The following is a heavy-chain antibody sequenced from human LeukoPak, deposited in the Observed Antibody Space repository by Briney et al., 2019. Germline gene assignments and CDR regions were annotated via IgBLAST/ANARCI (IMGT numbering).Heavy chain of an antibody. Sequence: PGRALRLSCAASGFTFSSYGMHWGRQAPGKGLEWGAVISYDGSNKYYADSVKGRFTISRDNSKNTLYLQMNSLRAEDTAVYYCAKDGSYGDYRNFDYWGQGTLVTVSS. CDR2: ISYDGSNK. CDR1: GFTFSSYG. V-gene: IGHV3-30*18. CDR3: AKDGSYGDYRNFDY. J-gene: IGHJ4*02. D-gene: IGHD4-17*01.